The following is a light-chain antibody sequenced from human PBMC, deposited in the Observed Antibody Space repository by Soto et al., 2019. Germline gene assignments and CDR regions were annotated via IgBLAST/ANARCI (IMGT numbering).Light chain of an antibody. V-gene: IGLV2-14*01. Sequence: QSALTQPASVSGSPGQSITISCTGSSSDVGAYNYVSWYQQQHPGKAPKLMIYEVNTRPSGVSNRFSGSKSGNTASLTISGLQPEDEADYYCCSYTTNKAHVFGGGTKLTVL. J-gene: IGLJ2*01. CDR1: SSDVGAYNY. CDR2: EVN. CDR3: CSYTTNKAHV.